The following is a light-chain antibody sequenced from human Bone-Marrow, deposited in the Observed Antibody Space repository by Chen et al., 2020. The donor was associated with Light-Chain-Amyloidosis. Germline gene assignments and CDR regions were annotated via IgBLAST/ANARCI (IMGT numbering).Light chain of an antibody. CDR3: QQYGTSPLT. CDR1: QTISSNY. Sequence: EIVLTQSPGTLSLSPGEGANLSCRASQTISSNYLTWYQQKFGQAPRLLIYGSSSWATGIPDRFPGSGSGTDFTLTINRLEPEDFAMYYCQQYGTSPLTFGGGTKVEIK. J-gene: IGKJ4*01. V-gene: IGKV3-20*01. CDR2: GSS.